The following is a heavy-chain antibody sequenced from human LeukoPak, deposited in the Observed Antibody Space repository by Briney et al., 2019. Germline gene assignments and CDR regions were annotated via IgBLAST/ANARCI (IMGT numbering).Heavy chain of an antibody. CDR2: ISAYNGNT. CDR1: GYTFTSYG. D-gene: IGHD3-22*01. Sequence: ASVKVSCKASGYTFTSYGISWVRQAPGQGLEWMGWISAYNGNTNYAQKLQGRVTMTTDTSTSTAYMELSSLRSEDTAVYYCARGLRPYDSSGYYYVSPWFDPWGQGTLVTVSS. V-gene: IGHV1-18*01. CDR3: ARGLRPYDSSGYYYVSPWFDP. J-gene: IGHJ5*02.